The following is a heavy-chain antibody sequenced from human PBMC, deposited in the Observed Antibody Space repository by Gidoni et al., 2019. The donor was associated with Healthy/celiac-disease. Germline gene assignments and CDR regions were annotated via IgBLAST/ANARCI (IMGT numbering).Heavy chain of an antibody. V-gene: IGHV3-9*01. CDR3: AKAGIAVAAAPADY. J-gene: IGHJ4*02. Sequence: EVQLVESGGGLVQPGRSLRLSCAASGFTFDDYAMHWFRQAPGKGLEWVSGISWNSGSIGYADSVKGRFTISRDNAKNSLYLQMNSLRAEDTALYYCAKAGIAVAAAPADYWGQGTLVTVSS. CDR2: ISWNSGSI. CDR1: GFTFDDYA. D-gene: IGHD6-19*01.